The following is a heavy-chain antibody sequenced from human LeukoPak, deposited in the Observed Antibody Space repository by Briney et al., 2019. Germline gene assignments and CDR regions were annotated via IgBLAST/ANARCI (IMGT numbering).Heavy chain of an antibody. V-gene: IGHV1-46*01. CDR3: ESDVRPFGRVGESSEWFDL. CDR2: INPSCCST. Sequence: ASVTVSCKASGYTFTSYYMHWLRQPPPPGLEWMGIINPSCCSTSYAQEFQDRVNLTRDTPKSTVYMELRILKSEDTADYYCESDVRPFGRVGESSEWFDLWGERTRVTVS. J-gene: IGHJ5*02. D-gene: IGHD3-10*01. CDR1: GYTFTSYY.